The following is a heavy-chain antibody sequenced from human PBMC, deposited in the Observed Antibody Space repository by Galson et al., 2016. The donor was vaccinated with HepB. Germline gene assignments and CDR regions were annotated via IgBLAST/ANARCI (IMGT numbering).Heavy chain of an antibody. J-gene: IGHJ4*02. D-gene: IGHD1-1*01. CDR1: GFSFNTDGVG. Sequence: PALVKPTQTLTLTCTFSGFSFNTDGVGVGWIRQPPGQALEWLALIYWDDDKRYSPSLKSRLTITKDNAENQVVLTRTNMDPVDTDKYYCAHRLQDSVGWMEFDYWGQGAPVTVSS. V-gene: IGHV2-5*02. CDR2: IYWDDDK. CDR3: AHRLQDSVGWMEFDY.